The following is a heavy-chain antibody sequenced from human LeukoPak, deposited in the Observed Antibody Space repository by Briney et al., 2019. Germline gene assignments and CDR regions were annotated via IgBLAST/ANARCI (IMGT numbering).Heavy chain of an antibody. J-gene: IGHJ4*03. CDR1: VYAFAKYH. Sequence: ASVKDSCQACVYAFAKYHINYLGPAPGQGLEWMGWISAYNGNTNYAQKLQGRVTMTTDTSTSTAYMELRSLRADDTAVYYCARVSRPTPTHYFDDWGNGT. CDR3: ARVSRPTPTHYFDD. CDR2: ISAYNGNT. D-gene: IGHD2/OR15-2a*01. V-gene: IGHV1-18*01.